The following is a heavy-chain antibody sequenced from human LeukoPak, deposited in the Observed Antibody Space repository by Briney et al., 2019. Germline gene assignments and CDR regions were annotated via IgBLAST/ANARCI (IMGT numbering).Heavy chain of an antibody. CDR1: GFTFSSYW. Sequence: GGSLRLSCAASGFTFSSYWMTWVRQAPGKGLEWVATIKHDGTEIYYVDSVKGRFTISRDNARSSLNLQMNSLRAEDTAVYYCARSLDYWGQGTLVTVSS. CDR2: IKHDGTEI. J-gene: IGHJ4*02. V-gene: IGHV3-7*01. CDR3: ARSLDY.